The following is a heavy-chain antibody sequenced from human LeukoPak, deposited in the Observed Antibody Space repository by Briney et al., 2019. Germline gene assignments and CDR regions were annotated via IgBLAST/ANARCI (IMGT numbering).Heavy chain of an antibody. Sequence: ASVWVSCKASGYTFTGYYMHWVRQAPGQGLEWMGWINPNSGGTNYAQKFQGRVTMTRDTSISTAYMELSRLRSDDTAVYYCARVVTAFPSACNNNWFDPWGQGTLVTVSS. J-gene: IGHJ5*02. V-gene: IGHV1-2*02. CDR2: INPNSGGT. CDR1: GYTFTGYY. CDR3: ARVVTAFPSACNNNWFDP. D-gene: IGHD2-21*02.